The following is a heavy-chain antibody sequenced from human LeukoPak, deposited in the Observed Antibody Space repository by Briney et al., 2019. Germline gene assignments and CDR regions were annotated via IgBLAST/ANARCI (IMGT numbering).Heavy chain of an antibody. CDR2: INPNSGGT. CDR1: GYTFTGYY. D-gene: IGHD4-17*01. V-gene: IGHV1-2*02. J-gene: IGHJ4*02. Sequence: ASVKVSCKASGYTFTGYYMHWVRQAPGQGLEWMGWINPNSGGTNYAQKFQGRVTMTRDTSISTAYMELSRLRSDDTALYYCARALAVTTLALDYWGQGTLVTVSS. CDR3: ARALAVTTLALDY.